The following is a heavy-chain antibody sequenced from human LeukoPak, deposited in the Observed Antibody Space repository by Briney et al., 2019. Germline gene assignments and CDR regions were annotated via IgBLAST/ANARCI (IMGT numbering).Heavy chain of an antibody. CDR3: AREGYCSSTSCSNWFDP. V-gene: IGHV1-2*02. CDR2: INPNSGGT. D-gene: IGHD2-2*01. Sequence: ASVEVSCKASGYTFTGYYMHWVRQAPGQGLVWMGWINPNSGGTNYAQKFQGRVTMTRDTSISTAYMELSRLRSDDTAVYYCAREGYCSSTSCSNWFDPWGQGTLVTVSS. J-gene: IGHJ5*02. CDR1: GYTFTGYY.